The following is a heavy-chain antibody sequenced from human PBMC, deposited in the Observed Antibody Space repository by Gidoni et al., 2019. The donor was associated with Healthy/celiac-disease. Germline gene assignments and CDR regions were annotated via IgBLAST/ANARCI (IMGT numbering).Heavy chain of an antibody. CDR1: GFTFSSYG. D-gene: IGHD5-12*01. Sequence: QVQLVESGGGVVQPGRSLRLSCAASGFTFSSYGMHWVRQAPGKGLEWVAVISYDGSNKYYADSVKGRFTISRDNSKNTLYLQMNSLRAEDTAVYYCAKDPGHKMATIGGIDYWGQGTLVTVSS. J-gene: IGHJ4*02. CDR3: AKDPGHKMATIGGIDY. CDR2: ISYDGSNK. V-gene: IGHV3-30*18.